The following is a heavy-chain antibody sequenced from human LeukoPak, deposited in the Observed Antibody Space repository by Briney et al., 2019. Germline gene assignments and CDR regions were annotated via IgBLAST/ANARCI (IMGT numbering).Heavy chain of an antibody. Sequence: ASVKVSCKASGYTSTGYYMHWVRQAPGQGLEWMGWINPNSGGTNYAQKLQGRVTMTRDTSISTAYRELSRPRSDDTAVYYCARRYGSGSLDYWGQGTLVTVSS. CDR3: ARRYGSGSLDY. CDR1: GYTSTGYY. D-gene: IGHD3-10*01. J-gene: IGHJ4*02. V-gene: IGHV1-2*02. CDR2: INPNSGGT.